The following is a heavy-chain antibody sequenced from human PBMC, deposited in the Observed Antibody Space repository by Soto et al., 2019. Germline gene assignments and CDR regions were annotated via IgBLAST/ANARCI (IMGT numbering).Heavy chain of an antibody. Sequence: PGGSLRLSCAASGFTFSNFAMSWVRQAPGRGLEWVSTISDNGGGTDYADSMKGRFTISRDNSRNTLYLQINSLRAEDTALYYCPKDYHSGGPYYLDFWGQGTLVTVSS. CDR3: PKDYHSGGPYYLDF. D-gene: IGHD2-15*01. CDR2: ISDNGGGT. CDR1: GFTFSNFA. V-gene: IGHV3-23*01. J-gene: IGHJ4*02.